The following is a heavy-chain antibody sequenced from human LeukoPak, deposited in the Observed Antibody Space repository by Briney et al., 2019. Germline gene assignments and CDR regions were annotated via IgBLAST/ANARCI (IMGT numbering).Heavy chain of an antibody. V-gene: IGHV4-34*01. D-gene: IGHD1-1*01. Sequence: PSETLSLTCAVYGGSFSGYYWSWIRQPPGKGLEWIGEINHSGSTNYNPSLKSRVTISVDTSKNQFSLKLSSVTAADTAVYYCATTGTNDAFDIWGQGTMVTVSS. J-gene: IGHJ3*02. CDR3: ATTGTNDAFDI. CDR1: GGSFSGYY. CDR2: INHSGST.